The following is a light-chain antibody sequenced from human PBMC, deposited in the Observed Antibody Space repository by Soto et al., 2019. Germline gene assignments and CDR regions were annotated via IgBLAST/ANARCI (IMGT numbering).Light chain of an antibody. J-gene: IGKJ2*01. Sequence: DIQMTQSPSSLSASVGDRVTITCRASRSISIYLNWYQQKPGIAPKLLIYAASCLQSGVPSRFSGRGSGTDFTLTINSLQPEDFATYYCQQSYSPRYTFGQGTMLEIK. CDR3: QQSYSPRYT. V-gene: IGKV1-39*01. CDR2: AAS. CDR1: RSISIY.